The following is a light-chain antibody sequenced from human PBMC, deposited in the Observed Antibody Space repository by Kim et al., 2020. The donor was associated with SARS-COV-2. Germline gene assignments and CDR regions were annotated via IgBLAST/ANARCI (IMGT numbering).Light chain of an antibody. CDR2: KDS. CDR3: QVWDNRIVV. Sequence: YELTQPLSVSVALGQTASITCGGNNLGRKNVHWYQQKTGQAPVLVIYKDSSRPSGIPERFSGSTSGNKATLTISRAQAGDEADYYCQVWDNRIVVFGGGTQLTVL. CDR1: NLGRKN. J-gene: IGLJ3*02. V-gene: IGLV3-9*01.